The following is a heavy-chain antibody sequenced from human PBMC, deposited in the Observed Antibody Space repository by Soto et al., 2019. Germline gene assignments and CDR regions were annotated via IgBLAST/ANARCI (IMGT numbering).Heavy chain of an antibody. CDR2: INSSGST. J-gene: IGHJ4*02. D-gene: IGHD3-16*01. CDR3: ARDPWAADY. CDR1: GFTFSDYY. Sequence: PGGSLRLSCAASGFTFSDYYMSWVRQAPGKGLEWVSDINSSGSTFYAHSVRGRFTISRDNSKNTVNLQMNSLRAEDTAVYYCARDPWAADYWGQGTLVTVSS. V-gene: IGHV3-66*01.